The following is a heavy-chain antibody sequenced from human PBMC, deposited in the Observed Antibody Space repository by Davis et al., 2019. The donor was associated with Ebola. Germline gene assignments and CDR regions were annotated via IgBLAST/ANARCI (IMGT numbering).Heavy chain of an antibody. V-gene: IGHV3-21*01. J-gene: IGHJ6*02. CDR2: ISSSSSYI. D-gene: IGHD2-2*01. CDR1: GFTFSSYS. Sequence: GGSLRLSCAASGFTFSSYSMNWVRQAPGKGLEWVSSISSSSSYIYYADSVKGRFTISRDNAKNSLYLQMNSLRAEDTAVYYCARDRRKGYCSSTSCYALYYYGMDVWGQGTTVTVFS. CDR3: ARDRRKGYCSSTSCYALYYYGMDV.